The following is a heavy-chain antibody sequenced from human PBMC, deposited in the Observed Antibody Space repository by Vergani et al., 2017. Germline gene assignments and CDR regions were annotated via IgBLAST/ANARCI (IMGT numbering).Heavy chain of an antibody. V-gene: IGHV5-10-1*01. CDR1: GYSFTSYW. CDR3: ASQLGYSSSWFYYGMDV. Sequence: EVQLVQSGAEVKKPGESLRISCKGSGYSFTSYWISWVRQMPGKGLEWMGRIDPSDSYTNYSPSFQGHVTISADKSISTAYLQWSSLKASDTAMYYCASQLGYSSSWFYYGMDVWGQGTTVTVSS. D-gene: IGHD6-13*01. CDR2: IDPSDSYT. J-gene: IGHJ6*02.